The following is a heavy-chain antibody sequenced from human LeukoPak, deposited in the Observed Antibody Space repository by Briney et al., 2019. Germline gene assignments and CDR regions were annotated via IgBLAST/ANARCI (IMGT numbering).Heavy chain of an antibody. D-gene: IGHD6-13*01. CDR3: ERDLSRIGYSSRF. Sequence: PGGSLRLSCAASGFTFSSYWMSWVRQAPGKGLEWVANIKQDGSEKYYVDSVKGRFTISRDNAKNSLYLQMNSLRAEDAAVYYCERDLSRIGYSSRFWAQGTLVTVSS. V-gene: IGHV3-7*01. CDR1: GFTFSSYW. J-gene: IGHJ4*02. CDR2: IKQDGSEK.